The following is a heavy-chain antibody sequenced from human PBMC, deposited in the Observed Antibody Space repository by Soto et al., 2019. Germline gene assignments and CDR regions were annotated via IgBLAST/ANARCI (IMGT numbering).Heavy chain of an antibody. CDR1: GFTFSSYS. V-gene: IGHV3-21*01. D-gene: IGHD3-10*01. CDR2: ISSSSSYI. Sequence: GGSLRLSCGASGFTFSSYSMNWVRQAPGKGLEWVSSISSSSSYIYYADSVKGRFTISRDNAKNSLYLQMNSLRAEDTAVYYCAIYPAYYYGSGSYYPGPPDAFDIWGQGTMVTVSS. CDR3: AIYPAYYYGSGSYYPGPPDAFDI. J-gene: IGHJ3*02.